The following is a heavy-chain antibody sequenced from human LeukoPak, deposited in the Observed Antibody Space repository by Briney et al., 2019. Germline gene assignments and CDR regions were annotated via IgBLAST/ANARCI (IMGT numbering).Heavy chain of an antibody. J-gene: IGHJ6*02. V-gene: IGHV4-4*02. CDR1: GVSISSSNW. D-gene: IGHD1-26*01. Sequence: SETLSLTCAVSGVSISSSNWWSWVRQPPGKGLEWIGEIYHSGSTNYNPSLKSRVTISVDTSKNQFSLKLSSVTAADTAVYYCARKELASGMDVWGQGTTVTVSS. CDR3: ARKELASGMDV. CDR2: IYHSGST.